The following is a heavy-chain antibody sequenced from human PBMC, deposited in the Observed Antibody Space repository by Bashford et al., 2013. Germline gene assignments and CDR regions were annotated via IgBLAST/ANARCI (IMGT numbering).Heavy chain of an antibody. V-gene: IGHV1-2*02. CDR2: INPNGGDT. CDR1: EYTRSGY. J-gene: IGHJ5*02. Sequence: VASVKVSCEASEYTRSGYVHWVRQAPGQGLEWVGRINPNGGDTSSALKFEGRVTLTRDPSIKKFYMELRSLRSDDTAVYYCSIDSSPDSGWIRLDPWGQGTLVHRL. D-gene: IGHD6-19*01. CDR3: SIDSSPDSGWIRLDP.